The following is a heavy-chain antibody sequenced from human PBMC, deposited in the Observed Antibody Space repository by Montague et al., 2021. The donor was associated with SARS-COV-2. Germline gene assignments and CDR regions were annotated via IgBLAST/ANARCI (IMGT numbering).Heavy chain of an antibody. V-gene: IGHV4-39*02. CDR1: GGSISSSSYY. D-gene: IGHD7-27*01. J-gene: IGHJ2*01. CDR3: AGDDAGDWYSVL. Sequence: SETLSLTCTVYGGSISSSSYYWGCICQPPGKGSEWNGSIYYSGTNIYNPSIRSRVTMSADKSKNQLSLRLSSVTAADTAVFYWAGDDAGDWYSVLWGRGTLVTVSS. CDR2: IYYSGTN.